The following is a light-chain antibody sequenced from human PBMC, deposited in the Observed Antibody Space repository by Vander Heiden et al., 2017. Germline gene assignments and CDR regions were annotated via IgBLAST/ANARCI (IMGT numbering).Light chain of an antibody. Sequence: SYVLTQSPSVSVAPGQTARITCGGNNIGSKSVHWYQQKPGQAPVVVVHDDTDRPSGIPERFSGSNSENRATLTISGVEAGDEADYYCQVWDDSSDRRAVFGGGTQLTVL. CDR3: QVWDDSSDRRAV. CDR2: DDT. V-gene: IGLV3-21*02. CDR1: NIGSKS. J-gene: IGLJ7*01.